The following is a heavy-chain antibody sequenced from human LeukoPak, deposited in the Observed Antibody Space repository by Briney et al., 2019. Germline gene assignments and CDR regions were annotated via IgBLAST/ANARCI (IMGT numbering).Heavy chain of an antibody. CDR3: AKRGYSSGWYWFDP. D-gene: IGHD6-19*01. Sequence: SVKVSCKASGGTFSSYAISWVRQAPGQGLEWMGRIIPILGIANYVQKFQGRVTITADKSTSTAYMELSSLRSDDTAVYYCAKRGYSSGWYWFDPWGQGTLVTVSS. J-gene: IGHJ5*02. CDR2: IIPILGIA. V-gene: IGHV1-69*04. CDR1: GGTFSSYA.